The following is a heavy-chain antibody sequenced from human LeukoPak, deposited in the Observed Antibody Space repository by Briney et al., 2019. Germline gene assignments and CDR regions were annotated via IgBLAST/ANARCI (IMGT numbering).Heavy chain of an antibody. CDR1: GFTFSSYG. CDR2: ISGGGSST. CDR3: AKENWVYNWKYDSSGSGINY. D-gene: IGHD3-22*01. Sequence: PGGSLRLSCADSGFTFSSYGMSWVRQAPGKGLEWVSTISGGGSSTYSADSVMGRFTISRDNSKTTLYLQMNSLRAEDTAVYYCAKENWVYNWKYDSSGSGINYWGQGTRVTVSS. V-gene: IGHV3-23*01. J-gene: IGHJ4*02.